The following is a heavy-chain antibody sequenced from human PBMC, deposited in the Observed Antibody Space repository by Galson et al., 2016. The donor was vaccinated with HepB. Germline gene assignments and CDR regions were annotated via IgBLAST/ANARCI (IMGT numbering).Heavy chain of an antibody. CDR2: IYNSGSS. CDR3: ARGNYNFWSGYYTPFDS. V-gene: IGHV4-31*03. J-gene: IGHJ4*02. Sequence: LSLTCTVSGYSISSDAYYWSWIRQHPGKGLECIGYIYNSGSSHYNPSLKSRVTISIDTSKNQFSLKLTSVTAADTAVYYCARGNYNFWSGYYTPFDSWGQGTLVTVSS. CDR1: GYSISSDAYY. D-gene: IGHD3-3*01.